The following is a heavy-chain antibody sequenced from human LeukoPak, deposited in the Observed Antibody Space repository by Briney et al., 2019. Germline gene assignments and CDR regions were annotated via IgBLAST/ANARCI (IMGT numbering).Heavy chain of an antibody. V-gene: IGHV3-23*01. CDR2: ISPGGGPT. J-gene: IGHJ4*02. D-gene: IGHD5-12*01. CDR1: GFTFSDYN. CDR3: AKDGAWLRFDD. Sequence: GGSLRLSCAASGFTFSDYNMRWIRQAPGKGLEWVSGISPGGGPTYYADSVKGRFTISRDDSKNTLYLQMNNLRAEDTAVYYCAKDGAWLRFDDWGQGILVTVSS.